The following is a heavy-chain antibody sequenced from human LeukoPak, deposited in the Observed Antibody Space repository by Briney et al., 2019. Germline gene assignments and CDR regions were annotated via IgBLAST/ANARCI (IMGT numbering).Heavy chain of an antibody. Sequence: GGSLRLSCAASGFTVSSNYMSWVRQAPGKGLEWVSVIYSGGSTYYADSVKGRFTISRHNSKNTLYLQMNSLRAEDTAVYYCASLYDSSGYGAFDIWGQGTMVTVSS. CDR2: IYSGGST. J-gene: IGHJ3*02. V-gene: IGHV3-53*04. CDR3: ASLYDSSGYGAFDI. D-gene: IGHD3-22*01. CDR1: GFTVSSNY.